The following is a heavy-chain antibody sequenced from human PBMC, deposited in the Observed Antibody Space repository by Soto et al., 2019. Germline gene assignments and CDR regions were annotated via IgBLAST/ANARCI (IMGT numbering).Heavy chain of an antibody. Sequence: PGGSLRFSCAASGFTFTNYAMTWARQAPGKGLEWVSSLLRSGSTTYYADSVKGRFTISSDISANSLYLQMDSLRAEDTAVYYCAKDAVSGDGIWLMDSWGQGTVVTVSS. V-gene: IGHV3-23*01. CDR3: AKDAVSGDGIWLMDS. CDR1: GFTFTNYA. CDR2: LLRSGSTT. J-gene: IGHJ4*02. D-gene: IGHD4-17*01.